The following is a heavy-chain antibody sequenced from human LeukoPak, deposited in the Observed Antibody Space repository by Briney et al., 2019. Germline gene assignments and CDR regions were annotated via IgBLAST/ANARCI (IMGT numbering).Heavy chain of an antibody. D-gene: IGHD2-2*01. Sequence: GGSLRLSCAASGFTVSSNYMSWVRQAPGKGLEWVSVIYSGGSTYYADSVKGRFTISRDNSKNTLYLQMNSLRAEDTAVYYCARDLEYQLPYGTDFDYWGQGTLVTVSS. CDR2: IYSGGST. J-gene: IGHJ4*02. CDR1: GFTVSSNY. V-gene: IGHV3-53*01. CDR3: ARDLEYQLPYGTDFDY.